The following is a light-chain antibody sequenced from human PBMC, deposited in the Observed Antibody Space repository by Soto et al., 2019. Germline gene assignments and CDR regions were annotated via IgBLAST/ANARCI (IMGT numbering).Light chain of an antibody. CDR2: DAS. J-gene: IGKJ3*01. CDR1: QSISSW. CDR3: QQYNNYAFT. Sequence: DIQMTQSPSTLSASVGDRVTITCRASQSISSWLAWYQQKPEKAPKLLIYDASSLESGVQSRFSGSGSGTEYTITISSLQPDDFANYYCQQYNNYAFTFGPGTKVDI. V-gene: IGKV1-5*01.